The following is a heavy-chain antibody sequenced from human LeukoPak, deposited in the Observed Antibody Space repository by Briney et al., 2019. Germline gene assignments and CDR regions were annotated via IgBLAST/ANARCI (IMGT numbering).Heavy chain of an antibody. CDR3: ANGEGKYYYGSGSPGGEDDY. D-gene: IGHD3-10*01. CDR1: GFTFSSYG. CDR2: IRYDGSNK. Sequence: GGSLRLSCAASGFTFSSYGMHWVRQAPGKGLEWVAFIRYDGSNKYYADSVKGRFTISRDNSKNTLYLQMNSLRAEDTAVYYCANGEGKYYYGSGSPGGEDDYWGQGTLVTVSS. J-gene: IGHJ4*02. V-gene: IGHV3-30*02.